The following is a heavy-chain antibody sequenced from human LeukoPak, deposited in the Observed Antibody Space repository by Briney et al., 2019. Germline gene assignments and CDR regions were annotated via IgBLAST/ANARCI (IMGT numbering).Heavy chain of an antibody. CDR1: GYTFTGYG. J-gene: IGHJ4*02. Sequence: ASVKVSCKATGYTFTGYGISWVRQAPGQGLEWMGWINAYNGNTNYAQKLQGRVTMTTDTSTSTAYMELRSLRSDDTAVYYCARDWGYCTSPGCVPKWGGHWGQGTLVTVSS. D-gene: IGHD2-2*01. V-gene: IGHV1-18*01. CDR2: INAYNGNT. CDR3: ARDWGYCTSPGCVPKWGGH.